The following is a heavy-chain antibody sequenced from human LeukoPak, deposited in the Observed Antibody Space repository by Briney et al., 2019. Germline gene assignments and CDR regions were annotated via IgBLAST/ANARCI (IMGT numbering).Heavy chain of an antibody. J-gene: IGHJ5*02. V-gene: IGHV3-23*01. D-gene: IGHD2-2*01. CDR3: APRSDIVVVPAT. CDR2: ISGSGGST. Sequence: GGSLRPSCAASGFTFSAYSMSWVRQAPGKGLEWVSAISGSGGSTYYADSVKGRFTISRDNSKNTLYLQMNSLRAEDTAVYYCAPRSDIVVVPATWGQGTLVTVSS. CDR1: GFTFSAYS.